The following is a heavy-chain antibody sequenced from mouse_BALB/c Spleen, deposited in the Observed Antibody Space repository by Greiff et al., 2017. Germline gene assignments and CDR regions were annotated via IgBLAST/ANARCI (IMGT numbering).Heavy chain of an antibody. CDR1: GYSFTGYY. CDR2: INPYNGAT. V-gene: IGHV1-26*01. Sequence: EVQLQQSGPELVKPGASVKISCKASGYSFTGYYMHWVKQSHVKSLEWIGRINPYNGATSYNQNFKDKASLTVDKSSSTAYMELHSLTSEDSAVYYCARIRDSSGDLYYAMDYWGQGTSVTVSS. CDR3: ARIRDSSGDLYYAMDY. D-gene: IGHD3-2*01. J-gene: IGHJ4*01.